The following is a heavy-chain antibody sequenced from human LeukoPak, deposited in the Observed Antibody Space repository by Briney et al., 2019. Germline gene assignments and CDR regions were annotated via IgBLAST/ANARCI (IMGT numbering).Heavy chain of an antibody. J-gene: IGHJ4*02. CDR3: AKVDCSGGSCFPDY. CDR1: GFTFSSYA. CDR2: ISGSGGST. Sequence: GGSLRLSCAASGFTFSSYAMSWVRQAPGKGLEWVSAISGSGGSTYYADSVKGRFTISRDNSKNTLYLQMNSLRAEDTAVYYCAKVDCSGGSCFPDYWGQGTLVTVPS. V-gene: IGHV3-23*01. D-gene: IGHD2-15*01.